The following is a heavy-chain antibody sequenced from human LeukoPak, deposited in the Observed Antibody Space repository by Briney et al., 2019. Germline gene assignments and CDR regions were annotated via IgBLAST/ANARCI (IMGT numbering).Heavy chain of an antibody. CDR1: EFTFTSYA. CDR2: VDISGGST. CDR3: AKGGGYKSTYYFDY. Sequence: GGSLRLSCAASEFTFTSYAMSWVRQAPGKGLEWVSGVDISGGSTYYADSVKGRFTISRDNSKNTLYLHMNSLRAEDTAVYYCAKGGGYKSTYYFDYWGQGTLVTVSS. D-gene: IGHD5-18*01. V-gene: IGHV3-23*01. J-gene: IGHJ4*02.